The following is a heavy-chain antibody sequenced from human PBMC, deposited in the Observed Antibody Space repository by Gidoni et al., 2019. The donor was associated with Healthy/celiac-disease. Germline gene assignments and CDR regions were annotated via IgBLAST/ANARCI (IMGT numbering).Heavy chain of an antibody. D-gene: IGHD3-22*01. CDR1: GGSISSSSYY. CDR3: ARVSLERRYYDSTEYFQH. CDR2: IYYSGRT. V-gene: IGHV4-39*07. J-gene: IGHJ1*01. Sequence: QLQLQESGPGLVKPSVTLSLTCTVSGGSISSSSYYWGWIRQPPGKGLEWIGSIYYSGRTYYNPSLKSRVTISVDTSKNQFSLKLSSVTAADTAVYYCARVSLERRYYDSTEYFQHWGQGTLVTVSS.